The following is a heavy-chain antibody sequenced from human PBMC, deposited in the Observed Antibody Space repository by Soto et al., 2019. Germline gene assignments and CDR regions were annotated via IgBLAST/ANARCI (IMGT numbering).Heavy chain of an antibody. CDR1: GYTFTSYA. D-gene: IGHD2-15*01. CDR2: INAGNGNT. J-gene: IGHJ4*02. Sequence: QAQLVQSGAEVKKPGASVKVSCKASGYTFTSYAMHWVRQAPGQRLEWMGWINAGNGNTKYSQKFQGRVTITRDTSAIAAHMELSSPRSEDTAVYYCARDLGGWPDYWGQGTLFTVSS. V-gene: IGHV1-3*01. CDR3: ARDLGGWPDY.